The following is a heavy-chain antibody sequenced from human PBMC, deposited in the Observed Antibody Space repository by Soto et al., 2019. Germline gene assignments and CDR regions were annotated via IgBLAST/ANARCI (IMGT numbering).Heavy chain of an antibody. CDR3: AKGDNLGPKTGYAFDP. Sequence: QVQLQQSGPGLVKPSQTLSLTCAISGDSVSSNTASWNWIRQSPSRGLEWLARTYFRSKWYNDYAVSVKSRIIINPDTSNNQFSLQLNSVTPEDTAVYFCAKGDNLGPKTGYAFDPWGQGIMVTVSS. CDR1: GDSVSSNTAS. CDR2: TYFRSKWYN. D-gene: IGHD5-12*01. V-gene: IGHV6-1*01. J-gene: IGHJ5*02.